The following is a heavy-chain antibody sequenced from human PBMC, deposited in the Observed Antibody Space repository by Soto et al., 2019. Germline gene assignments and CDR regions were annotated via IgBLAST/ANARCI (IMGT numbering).Heavy chain of an antibody. CDR2: MNPNIGNS. D-gene: IGHD2-15*01. V-gene: IGHV1-8*01. J-gene: IGHJ4*01. CDR1: GNTFTSYD. Sequence: GASVKVSCKASGNTFTSYDINWVRQATGQGLEWMGWMNPNIGNSGYARKFQGRVTMTRETSMRTAYMELSSLTAEDTAVYYCASSFCSGGSCFGGRWGQGTLVTASS. CDR3: ASSFCSGGSCFGGR.